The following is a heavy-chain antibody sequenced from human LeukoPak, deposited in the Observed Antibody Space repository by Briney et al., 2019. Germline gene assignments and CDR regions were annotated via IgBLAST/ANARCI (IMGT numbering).Heavy chain of an antibody. V-gene: IGHV1-69*04. D-gene: IGHD2-15*01. CDR1: GGTFSSYA. J-gene: IGHJ5*02. CDR3: ARVSDCSGGSCYSGWGWFDP. CDR2: IIPILGIA. Sequence: GASVKVSCKASGGTFSSYAISWVRQAPGQGLEWMGRIIPILGIANYAQKFQGRVTITADKSTSTAYMELSSLRSEDTAVYYCARVSDCSGGSCYSGWGWFDPWGQGTLVTVSS.